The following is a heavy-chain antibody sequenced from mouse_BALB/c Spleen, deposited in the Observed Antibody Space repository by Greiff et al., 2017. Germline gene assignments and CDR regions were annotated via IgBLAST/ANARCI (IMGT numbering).Heavy chain of an antibody. J-gene: IGHJ2*01. CDR3: ARQEITNDY. V-gene: IGHV1-7*01. Sequence: VQLQQSGAELAKPGASVKMSCKASGYTFTSYWMHWVEQRPGQGLEWIGYINPSTGYTEYNQKFKDKATLTADKSSSTAYMQLSSLTSEDSAVYYCARQEITNDYWGQGTTLTVSS. CDR1: GYTFTSYW. D-gene: IGHD2-4*01. CDR2: INPSTGYT.